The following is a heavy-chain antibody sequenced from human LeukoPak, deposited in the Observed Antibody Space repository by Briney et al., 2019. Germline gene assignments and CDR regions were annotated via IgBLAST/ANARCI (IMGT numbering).Heavy chain of an antibody. CDR1: DGSISSGGYY. CDR3: ARAGISGSYYFDY. V-gene: IGHV4-31*03. CDR2: IYYSGST. D-gene: IGHD3-10*01. Sequence: SETLSLTCTVSDGSISSGGYYWSWIRQHPGKGLEWIGYIYYSGSTYYNPSLKSRVTISVDTSKNQFSLKLSSVTAADTAVYYCARAGISGSYYFDYWGQGTLVTVSS. J-gene: IGHJ4*02.